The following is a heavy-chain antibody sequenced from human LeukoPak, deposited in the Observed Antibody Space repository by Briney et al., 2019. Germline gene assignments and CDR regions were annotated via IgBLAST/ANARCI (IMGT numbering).Heavy chain of an antibody. D-gene: IGHD3-10*01. CDR2: ISGSGGST. Sequence: GGSLRLSCAASGFTFSSYAMSWVRQAPGKGLEWISAISGSGGSTYYADSVKGWFTISRDNSKNTLYLQMNSLRAEDTAVYYCAKDRGGRSKSSGIYFDYWGQGTLVTVSP. CDR1: GFTFSSYA. CDR3: AKDRGGRSKSSGIYFDY. J-gene: IGHJ4*02. V-gene: IGHV3-23*01.